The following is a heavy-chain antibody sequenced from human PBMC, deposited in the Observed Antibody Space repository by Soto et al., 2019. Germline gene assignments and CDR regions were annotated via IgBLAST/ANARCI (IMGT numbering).Heavy chain of an antibody. J-gene: IGHJ6*02. CDR3: AREMPHRYYYYGMDV. CDR1: GFTFSSYA. CDR2: ISYDGSNI. Sequence: QVQLVESGGGVVQPGRSLRLACAASGFTFSSYAMHWVRQAPGKGLEWVAVISYDGSNIYYADSVKGRFPISRDDSKNTVYLQMNSLRAEDTAVYYCAREMPHRYYYYGMDVWGQGTTVTVSS. V-gene: IGHV3-30-3*01. D-gene: IGHD2-2*01.